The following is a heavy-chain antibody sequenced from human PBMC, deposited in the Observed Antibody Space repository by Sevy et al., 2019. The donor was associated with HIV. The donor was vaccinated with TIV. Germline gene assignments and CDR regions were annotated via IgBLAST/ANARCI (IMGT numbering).Heavy chain of an antibody. V-gene: IGHV3-21*01. CDR1: GFTFSSYS. D-gene: IGHD6-19*01. Sequence: GGSLRLSCAASGFTFSSYSMNWVRQAPGKGLEWVSSISSSSSYIYYADSVKGRFTISRDNAKNSLYLQMNSLRAEETAVYYCARGSIAVAGDAFDIWGQGTMVTVSS. CDR2: ISSSSSYI. CDR3: ARGSIAVAGDAFDI. J-gene: IGHJ3*02.